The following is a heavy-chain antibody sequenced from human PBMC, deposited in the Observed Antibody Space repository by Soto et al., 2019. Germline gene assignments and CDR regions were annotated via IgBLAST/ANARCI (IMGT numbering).Heavy chain of an antibody. CDR2: ISGSGGST. Sequence: PGGSLRLSCAASGFTFSSYAMSWVRQAPGKGLEWVSAISGSGGSTYYADSVKGRFTISRDNSKNTLYLQMNSLRAEDTAVYYCAKVRRFYYGSGSYPDYWGQGTLVTVSS. V-gene: IGHV3-23*01. CDR3: AKVRRFYYGSGSYPDY. CDR1: GFTFSSYA. D-gene: IGHD3-10*01. J-gene: IGHJ4*02.